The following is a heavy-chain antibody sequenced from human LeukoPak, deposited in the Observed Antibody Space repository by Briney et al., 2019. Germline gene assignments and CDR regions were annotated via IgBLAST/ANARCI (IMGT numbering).Heavy chain of an antibody. CDR2: MNPNSGNT. Sequence: ASVKVSCKASGYTFTSYDINWVRQATGQGLEWMGWMNPNSGNTGYAQKFQGRVTMTRNTSISTAYMELSSLRSEHTAVYYCAREYDSSGYYYDYWGQGTLVTVSS. J-gene: IGHJ4*02. D-gene: IGHD3-22*01. V-gene: IGHV1-8*01. CDR3: AREYDSSGYYYDY. CDR1: GYTFTSYD.